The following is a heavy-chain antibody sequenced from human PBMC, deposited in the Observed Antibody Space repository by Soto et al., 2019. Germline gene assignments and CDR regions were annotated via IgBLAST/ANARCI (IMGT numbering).Heavy chain of an antibody. Sequence: SVKVSCKASGGTFSSYAISWVRQAPGQGLEWMGGIIPIFGTANYAQKFQGRVTITADESTSTAYMELSSLRSEDTAVYYCARLLASYYYYYGMDVWGQGTTVTVSS. CDR3: ARLLASYYYYYGMDV. CDR2: IIPIFGTA. CDR1: GGTFSSYA. D-gene: IGHD2-15*01. V-gene: IGHV1-69*13. J-gene: IGHJ6*02.